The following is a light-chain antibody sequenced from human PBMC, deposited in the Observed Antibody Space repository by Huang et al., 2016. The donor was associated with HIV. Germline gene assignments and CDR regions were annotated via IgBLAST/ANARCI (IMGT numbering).Light chain of an antibody. CDR2: DAS. J-gene: IGKJ2*03. CDR3: QQYSSYPYS. V-gene: IGKV1-5*01. CDR1: QNITNW. Sequence: DIQMTQSPSTLSASVGDRVTITCRASQNITNWLAWYQQKQGKAPKLLIYDASNLESGVPSRCSGSGSGTEFTLTISSLQPNNFATYFCQQYSSYPYSFGQGTKLEIK.